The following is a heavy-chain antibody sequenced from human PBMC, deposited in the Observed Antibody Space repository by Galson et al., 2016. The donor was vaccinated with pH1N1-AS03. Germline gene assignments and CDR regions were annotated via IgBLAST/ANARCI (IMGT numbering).Heavy chain of an antibody. V-gene: IGHV3-23*01. J-gene: IGHJ5*02. D-gene: IGHD3/OR15-3a*01. Sequence: RLSCAASGFTFNIYAMNWVRQAPGKGLEWVSGIGGIDSRTWYAESVKGRFTVSRDNSKNTVYLQLNSLRAEDTAIYYCARGTGSPHWFDPWGQGTFVTVSA. CDR3: ARGTGSPHWFDP. CDR1: GFTFNIYA. CDR2: IGGIDSRT.